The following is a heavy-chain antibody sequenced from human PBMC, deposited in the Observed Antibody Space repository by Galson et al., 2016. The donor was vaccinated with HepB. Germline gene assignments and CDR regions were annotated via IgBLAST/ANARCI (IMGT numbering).Heavy chain of an antibody. D-gene: IGHD3-10*01. J-gene: IGHJ6*02. CDR1: GGTFSSYA. Sequence: SVKVSCKASGGTFSSYAIIWVRQAPGQGLEWMGGIIPIFGTTNYAQKFQGRVTITADESTSTAYMELSSLRSGDTAVYYCARADYASGGYYDEPPGCCGMDVWGQGTAVTVSS. V-gene: IGHV1-69*13. CDR3: ARADYASGGYYDEPPGCCGMDV. CDR2: IIPIFGTT.